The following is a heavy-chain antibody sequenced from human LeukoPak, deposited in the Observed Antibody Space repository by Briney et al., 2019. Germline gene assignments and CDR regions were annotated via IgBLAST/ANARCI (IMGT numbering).Heavy chain of an antibody. CDR3: AKEVGGYTTFDY. CDR2: ISGSGGGT. V-gene: IGHV3-23*01. J-gene: IGHJ4*02. CDR1: GFTFTAYA. D-gene: IGHD2-2*02. Sequence: GGSLRLSCAASGFTFTAYAMSWVRQAPGKGLEWVSAISGSGGGTYYADFVKGRFTISRDNSKNTVYLQMNSLRGEDTAVYYCAKEVGGYTTFDYWGQGTLVTVSS.